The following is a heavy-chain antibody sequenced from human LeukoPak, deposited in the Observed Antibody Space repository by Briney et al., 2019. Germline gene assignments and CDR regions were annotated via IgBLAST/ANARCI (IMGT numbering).Heavy chain of an antibody. CDR3: ARHLRWFGAAGMDYFDY. J-gene: IGHJ4*02. V-gene: IGHV4-59*08. CDR2: IYYSGST. D-gene: IGHD3-10*01. CDR1: GGSISSYY. Sequence: KPSETLSLNCTVSGGSISSYYWSWIRQPPGQGLEWIGFIYYSGSTNYNPSLKSRATISVDTSKNQFSLKLSFVTAADTAVYYCARHLRWFGAAGMDYFDYWGQGTLVTVSS.